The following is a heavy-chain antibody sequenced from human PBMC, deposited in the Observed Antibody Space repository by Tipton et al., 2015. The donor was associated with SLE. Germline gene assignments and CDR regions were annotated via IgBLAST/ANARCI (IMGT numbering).Heavy chain of an antibody. J-gene: IGHJ3*02. Sequence: TLSLTCAVYGGSFSGYYWSWIRQPPGKGLEWIGEINHSGSTNYNPSLKSRVTISVDTSKNQFSLKLSSVTAADTAVYYCARDRRITMIVVVITTLDAFDIWGQGTMVTVSS. CDR3: ARDRRITMIVVVITTLDAFDI. D-gene: IGHD3-22*01. V-gene: IGHV4-34*01. CDR2: INHSGST. CDR1: GGSFSGYY.